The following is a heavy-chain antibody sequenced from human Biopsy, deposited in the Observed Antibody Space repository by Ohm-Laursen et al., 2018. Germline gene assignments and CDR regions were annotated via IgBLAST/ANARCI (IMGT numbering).Heavy chain of an antibody. V-gene: IGHV4-59*01. J-gene: IGHJ2*01. Sequence: SETLSLTCTVSGGSISSDYWSWIRQSPRKGLEWVGYVYYTGSTDYNPSLQSRVTISVDTSKNHFSLRLRSVTPADTAIYYCARDRGYYSDRTVPGYFDLWGRGTLVTVSS. CDR3: ARDRGYYSDRTVPGYFDL. D-gene: IGHD3-22*01. CDR2: VYYTGST. CDR1: GGSISSDY.